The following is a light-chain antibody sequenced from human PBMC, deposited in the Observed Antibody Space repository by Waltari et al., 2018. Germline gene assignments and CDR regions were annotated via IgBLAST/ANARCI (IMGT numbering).Light chain of an antibody. CDR3: AAWDDSLSGFFV. J-gene: IGLJ1*01. V-gene: IGLV1-44*01. CDR1: SPNIGRNT. CDR2: RNN. Sequence: QSVLTQPPSASGAPGQRVTISCSGSSPNIGRNTVNWYQQFPGTAPKLLIFRNNQRPSGVPYRFSGSKSGTSASLAIIGLRSDDEADYYCAAWDDSLSGFFVFGVGTKVTVL.